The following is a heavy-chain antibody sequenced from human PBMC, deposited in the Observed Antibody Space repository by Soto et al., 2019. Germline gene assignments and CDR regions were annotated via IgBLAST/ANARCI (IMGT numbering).Heavy chain of an antibody. J-gene: IGHJ5*02. V-gene: IGHV1-18*01. CDR1: GYTFTSYG. Sequence: ASVKVSCKASGYTFTSYGISWVRQAPGQGLEWMGWISAYNGNTKYAQKLQGRVTMTTDTSTSTAYMELRSLRSDDTAVYYCARERLPRGVIMSWFDPWGKGTLVTVSS. CDR3: ARERLPRGVIMSWFDP. CDR2: ISAYNGNT. D-gene: IGHD3-10*01.